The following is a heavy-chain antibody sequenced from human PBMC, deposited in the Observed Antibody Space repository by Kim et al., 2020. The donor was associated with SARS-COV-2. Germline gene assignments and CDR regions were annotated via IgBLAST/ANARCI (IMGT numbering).Heavy chain of an antibody. CDR1: GGSFSGYY. CDR3: SLGRTVTTYNWFDP. D-gene: IGHD4-17*01. J-gene: IGHJ5*02. V-gene: IGHV4-34*01. CDR2: INHSGST. Sequence: SETLSLTCAVYGGSFSGYYWSWIRQPPGKGLEWIGEINHSGSTNYKPSLKSRVTISVDTSKNQFSLKVRSVTAADTAVYYCSLGRTVTTYNWFDPWGQGTLVTVSS.